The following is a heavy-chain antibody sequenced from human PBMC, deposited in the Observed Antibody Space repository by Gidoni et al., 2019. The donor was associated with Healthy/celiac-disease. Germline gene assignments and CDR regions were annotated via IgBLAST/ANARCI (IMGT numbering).Heavy chain of an antibody. V-gene: IGHV3-21*01. CDR2: ISSSLSYI. Sequence: EVQLVESGGGLVKPGGSLRRSCAAAGVTVSSYSMNWVRQAPGKGLEWVSSISSSLSYISYADSVKGRFTLSRDNAKNSLYLQLNSLSAADTAVYYCARLGQSAYYYMDVWGKGPTVTVSS. CDR3: ARLGQSAYYYMDV. CDR1: GVTVSSYS. J-gene: IGHJ6*03.